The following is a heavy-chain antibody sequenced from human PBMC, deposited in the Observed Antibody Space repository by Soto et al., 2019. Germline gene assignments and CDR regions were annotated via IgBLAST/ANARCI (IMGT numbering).Heavy chain of an antibody. J-gene: IGHJ6*04. CDR3: ARIWGSTSGFYDYGMDV. CDR2: LSDSDGRT. Sequence: EVQLLESGGGLVQPGGSLRLSCAASGFTFGTYAMAWIRQAPGKGLEWVSALSDSDGRTYHADSGKGRFTISRDNFKKALYLHMNRLRAEHTAVYYCARIWGSTSGFYDYGMDVWGEGTTVSVSS. D-gene: IGHD6-6*01. CDR1: GFTFGTYA. V-gene: IGHV3-23*01.